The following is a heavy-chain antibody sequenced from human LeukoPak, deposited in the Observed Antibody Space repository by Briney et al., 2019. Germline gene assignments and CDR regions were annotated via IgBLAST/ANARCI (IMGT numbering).Heavy chain of an antibody. CDR1: GFTFDDYA. V-gene: IGHV3-9*01. J-gene: IGHJ6*03. D-gene: IGHD3-22*01. Sequence: GRSLRLSCAASGFTFDDYAMHWVRQAPGKGLEWVSGISWNSGSIGYADSVKGRFTISRDNAKNSLYLQMNSLRAEDTAVYYCARESSSGYYGDYYYYYYMDVWGKGTTVTVSS. CDR2: ISWNSGSI. CDR3: ARESSSGYYGDYYYYYYMDV.